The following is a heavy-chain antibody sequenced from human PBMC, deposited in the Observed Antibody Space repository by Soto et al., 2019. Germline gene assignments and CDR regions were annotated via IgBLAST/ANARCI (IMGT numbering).Heavy chain of an antibody. CDR2: ISGSGGST. J-gene: IGHJ4*02. V-gene: IGHV3-23*01. CDR1: GFTFSSYA. D-gene: IGHD2-2*01. CDR3: ARQRSSSTSCRAFDY. Sequence: GGSLRLSCAASGFTFSSYAMSWVRQAPGKGLEWVSAISGSGGSTYYADSVKGRFTISRDNSKNTLYLQMNSLRAEDTAVYYCARQRSSSTSCRAFDYWGQGTLVTVSS.